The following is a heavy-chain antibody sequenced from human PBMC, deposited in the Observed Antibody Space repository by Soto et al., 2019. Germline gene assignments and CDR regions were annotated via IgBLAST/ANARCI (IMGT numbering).Heavy chain of an antibody. CDR1: GGTFSSYA. J-gene: IGHJ4*02. CDR3: ASTIGNSGYDFGYFDY. Sequence: SVKVSCEASGGTFSSYAISWARQAPGQGLEWMGGIIPIFGTANYAQKFQGRVTITADESTSTAYMELSSLRSEDTAVYYCASTIGNSGYDFGYFDYWGQGTLVTVSS. V-gene: IGHV1-69*13. CDR2: IIPIFGTA. D-gene: IGHD5-12*01.